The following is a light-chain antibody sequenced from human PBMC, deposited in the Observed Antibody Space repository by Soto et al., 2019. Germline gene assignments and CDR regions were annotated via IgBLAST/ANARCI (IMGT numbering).Light chain of an antibody. CDR3: QQYGNSPMT. Sequence: ETVLTQSPVTLSLSPGERATLSCRASQTVSNNYLAWYQRKAGQAPRLLISGVSSRDTGIPDRFSGSGSGTDFTLTISRLEPEDFALYYCQQYGNSPMTFGQGTRLEIK. CDR1: QTVSNNY. J-gene: IGKJ5*01. V-gene: IGKV3-20*01. CDR2: GVS.